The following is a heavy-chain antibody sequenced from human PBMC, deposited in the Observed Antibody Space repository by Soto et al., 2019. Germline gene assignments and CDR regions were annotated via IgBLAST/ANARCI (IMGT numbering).Heavy chain of an antibody. CDR3: ARQQRGYSGYDIFDY. D-gene: IGHD5-12*01. CDR1: GGSISSSSYY. V-gene: IGHV4-39*01. Sequence: QLQLQESGPGLVKPSETLSLTCTVSGGSISSSSYYWGWIRQPPGKGLEWIGSIYYSGSTYYNPSLKSRVTISVDTSKNQFSLKLSSVTAADTAVYYCARQQRGYSGYDIFDYWGQGTLVTVSS. J-gene: IGHJ4*02. CDR2: IYYSGST.